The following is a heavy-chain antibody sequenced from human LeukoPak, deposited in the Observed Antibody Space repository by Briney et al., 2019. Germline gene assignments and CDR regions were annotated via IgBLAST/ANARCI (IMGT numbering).Heavy chain of an antibody. J-gene: IGHJ4*02. CDR1: GFTFSSYG. V-gene: IGHV3-30*18. CDR2: ISYDGSNK. D-gene: IGHD1-26*01. CDR3: AKAEGIVGATNFDY. Sequence: GGSLRLSCAASGFTFSSYGMHWVRQAPGKGLEWVAVISYDGSNKYYADSVKGRFTISRDNSKNTLYLQMNSLRAEDTAVYYCAKAEGIVGATNFDYWGQGTLVTVSS.